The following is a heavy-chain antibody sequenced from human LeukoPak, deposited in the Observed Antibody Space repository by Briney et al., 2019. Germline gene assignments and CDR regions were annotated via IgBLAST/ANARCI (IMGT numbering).Heavy chain of an antibody. J-gene: IGHJ4*02. D-gene: IGHD4-17*01. CDR3: ACVTTYFDY. V-gene: IGHV3-66*01. CDR2: IYSGGST. Sequence: SGGSLRLSCAASEFSVGSNYMTWVRQAPGKGLEWVSLIYSGGSTYYADSVKGRFTISGDNSKNTLYLQMNSLRAEDTAVYYCACVTTYFDYWGQGTLVTVSS. CDR1: EFSVGSNY.